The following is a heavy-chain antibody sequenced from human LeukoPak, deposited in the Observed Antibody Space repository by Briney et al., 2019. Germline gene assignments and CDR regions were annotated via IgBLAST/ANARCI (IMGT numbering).Heavy chain of an antibody. Sequence: ESGGSLRLSCAASGFTFSSYWMHWVRQVPGKGLVWVSRIDRDGGTTTYADSVKGRFTISRDNAKNTLYLQMNSLRVEDTAVYYCARDLTGGSDYWGQGTLVTVSS. V-gene: IGHV3-74*01. CDR3: ARDLTGGSDY. CDR1: GFTFSSYW. J-gene: IGHJ4*02. CDR2: IDRDGGTT. D-gene: IGHD7-27*01.